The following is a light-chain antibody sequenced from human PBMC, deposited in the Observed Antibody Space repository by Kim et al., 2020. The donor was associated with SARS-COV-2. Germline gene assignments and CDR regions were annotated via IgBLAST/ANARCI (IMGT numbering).Light chain of an antibody. J-gene: IGLJ3*02. CDR3: QVWDSSSDHRV. V-gene: IGLV3-21*04. CDR1: NIGSKS. Sequence: APGKTDSVTCGGNNIGSKSVQWYQQKPGQAPVLVIYYDSDRPSGIPERFSGSNSGNTATLTISRVEAGDEADYYCQVWDSSSDHRVFGGGTQLTVL. CDR2: YDS.